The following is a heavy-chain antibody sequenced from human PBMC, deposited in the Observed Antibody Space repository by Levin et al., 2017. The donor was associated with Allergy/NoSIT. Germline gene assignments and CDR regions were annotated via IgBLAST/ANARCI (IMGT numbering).Heavy chain of an antibody. CDR2: ISSSSSYI. CDR3: ARVLQYCSSTSCPQGREDYYYYYMDV. Sequence: PGGSLRLSCAASGFTFSSYSMNWVRQAPGKGLEWVSSISSSSSYIYYADSVKGRFTISRDNAKNSLYLQMNSLRAEDTAVYYCARVLQYCSSTSCPQGREDYYYYYMDVWGKGTTVTVSS. CDR1: GFTFSSYS. V-gene: IGHV3-21*01. D-gene: IGHD2-2*01. J-gene: IGHJ6*03.